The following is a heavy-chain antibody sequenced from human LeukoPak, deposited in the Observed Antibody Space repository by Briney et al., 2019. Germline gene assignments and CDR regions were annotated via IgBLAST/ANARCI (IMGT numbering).Heavy chain of an antibody. V-gene: IGHV4-34*01. J-gene: IGHJ4*02. CDR1: GGSFSGYC. Sequence: SETLSLTCAVYGGSFSGYCWSWIRQPPGKGLEWIGEINHSGSTNYNPSLKSRVTISVDTSKNQFSLKLSSVSAADTAVYYCARIWFAYFDYWGQGTLVTVSS. CDR3: ARIWFAYFDY. CDR2: INHSGST. D-gene: IGHD3-10*01.